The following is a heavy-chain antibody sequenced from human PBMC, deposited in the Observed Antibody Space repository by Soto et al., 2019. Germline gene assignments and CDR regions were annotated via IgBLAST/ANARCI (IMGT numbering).Heavy chain of an antibody. J-gene: IGHJ4*02. CDR3: ARGASDFWNAYPEIHFFDY. V-gene: IGHV3-23*01. CDR1: GFTFGKFV. Sequence: EVQLLESGGGLIQPGGSLRLSCAASGFTFGKFVMRWVRQTPGKGLEWVSTITETGADTYYTDSVKGRFTISRDNSKNTLSLQMNSLRGDDTAVYYCARGASDFWNAYPEIHFFDYCGQGAPVFVSS. CDR2: ITETGADT. D-gene: IGHD3-3*01.